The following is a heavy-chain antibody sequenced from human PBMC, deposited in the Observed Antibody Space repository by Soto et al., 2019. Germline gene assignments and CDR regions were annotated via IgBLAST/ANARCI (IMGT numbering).Heavy chain of an antibody. J-gene: IGHJ4*02. Sequence: SKTLSLTCSVSGVTMSNGGFSWSWIRQSPGKGLEWLGYIADLETTYYNTPSKSRRSMTIDRTRNKLCLSLSSRTDEDKAVYYCAIGGGYDSLDFWGQGIQVTVSS. D-gene: IGHD5-12*01. CDR2: IADLETT. CDR1: GVTMSNGGFS. V-gene: IGHV4-30-2*06. CDR3: AIGGGYDSLDF.